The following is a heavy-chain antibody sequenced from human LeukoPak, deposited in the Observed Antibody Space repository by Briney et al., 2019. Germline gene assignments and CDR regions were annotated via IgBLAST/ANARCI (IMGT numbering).Heavy chain of an antibody. CDR3: ARDVLANWFDP. Sequence: SETLSLTCTASGGSISSYYWSWIRQPPGKGLEWIGYIYYSGSTNYNPSLKSRVTISVDTSKNQFSLKLSSVTAADTAVYYCARDVLANWFDPWGQGTLVTVSS. J-gene: IGHJ5*02. CDR2: IYYSGST. CDR1: GGSISSYY. V-gene: IGHV4-59*01.